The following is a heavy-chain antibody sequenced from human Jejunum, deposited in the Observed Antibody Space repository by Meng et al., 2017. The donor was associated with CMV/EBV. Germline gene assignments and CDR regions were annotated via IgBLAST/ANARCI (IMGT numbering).Heavy chain of an antibody. V-gene: IGHV3-7*01. J-gene: IGHJ4*03. Sequence: SCAASGFTFSNYWMNWVRQAPGKGLEWVANIRQDGGDKYFADSVKGRFTISRDNARASLYLQMNSLRVEDTAVYYCTGGLAADYWGQGTTVTVSS. CDR3: TGGLAADY. CDR2: IRQDGGDK. D-gene: IGHD6-19*01. CDR1: GFTFSNYW.